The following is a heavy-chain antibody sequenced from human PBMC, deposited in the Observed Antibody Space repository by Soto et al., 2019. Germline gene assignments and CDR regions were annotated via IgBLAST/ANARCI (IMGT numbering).Heavy chain of an antibody. Sequence: GGSLRLSCAASGFTFSSYGMHWVRQAPGKGLEWVAVIWYDGSNKYYADSVKGRFTISRANSKNTLYLQMNSLRAEDTAVYYCARKRGYYPGQVDHWGQGTLVTVSS. CDR3: ARKRGYYPGQVDH. J-gene: IGHJ4*02. V-gene: IGHV3-33*01. CDR2: IWYDGSNK. D-gene: IGHD3-3*01. CDR1: GFTFSSYG.